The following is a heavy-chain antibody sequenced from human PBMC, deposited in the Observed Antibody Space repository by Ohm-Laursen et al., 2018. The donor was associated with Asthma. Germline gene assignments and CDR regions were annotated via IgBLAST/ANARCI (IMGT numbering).Heavy chain of an antibody. D-gene: IGHD5-24*01. CDR1: GSTFSDYF. Sequence: SLRLSCSASGSTFSDYFMHWVRQGPGEGLVWISHIFPHGRHTNYADSVKGRFTISRDDAQNTLYLQMNSLRADDTAVYYCARGSLEGLQWGQGTLVTVSS. J-gene: IGHJ4*02. CDR2: IFPHGRHT. V-gene: IGHV3-74*01. CDR3: ARGSLEGLQ.